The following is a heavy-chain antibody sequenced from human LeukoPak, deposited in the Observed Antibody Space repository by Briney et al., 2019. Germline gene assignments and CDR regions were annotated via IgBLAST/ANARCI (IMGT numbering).Heavy chain of an antibody. D-gene: IGHD2-2*02. J-gene: IGHJ3*02. Sequence: KPSETLSLTCAVFGGSFNGYYWSWIRQPPGKGLEWIGEINHSGSTYYNPSLKSRVTISVDTSKNQFSLKLSSVTAADTAVYYCASTGCSSTSCYTYRDAFDIWGQGTMVTVSS. V-gene: IGHV4-34*01. CDR1: GGSFNGYY. CDR2: INHSGST. CDR3: ASTGCSSTSCYTYRDAFDI.